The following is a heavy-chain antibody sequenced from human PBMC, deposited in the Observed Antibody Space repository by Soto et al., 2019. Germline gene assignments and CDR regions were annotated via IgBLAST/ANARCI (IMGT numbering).Heavy chain of an antibody. CDR1: GFTFSSYW. V-gene: IGHV3-7*03. D-gene: IGHD3-22*01. CDR2: IKQDGSEK. J-gene: IGHJ3*02. CDR3: AKDGDDNRPPDAYDM. Sequence: GGSLRLSCAASGFTFSSYWMSWVRQAPGKGLEWVANIKQDGSEKYYVDCVKGRFTITRDTSRNTLYLQMNSLRAEDTAIYYCAKDGDDNRPPDAYDMWGRGTMVTVSS.